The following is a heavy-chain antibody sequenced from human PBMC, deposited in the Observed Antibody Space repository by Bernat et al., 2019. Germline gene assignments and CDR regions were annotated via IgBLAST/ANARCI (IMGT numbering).Heavy chain of an antibody. J-gene: IGHJ4*02. CDR1: GFTFSSYW. Sequence: EVQLVESGGGLVQPGGSLRLSCAASGFTFSSYWMSWVRQAPGKGLGWVANIKQDGREKYYVDSVKGRFTITRDNAKNSLYLQMNSLRAEDTAVYYCAREMTTVTLGIFDYWGQGTLVTVSS. CDR3: AREMTTVTLGIFDY. CDR2: IKQDGREK. D-gene: IGHD4-17*01. V-gene: IGHV3-7*03.